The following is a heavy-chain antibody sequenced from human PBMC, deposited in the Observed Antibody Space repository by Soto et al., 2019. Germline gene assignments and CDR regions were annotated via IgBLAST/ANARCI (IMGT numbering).Heavy chain of an antibody. V-gene: IGHV4-34*01. D-gene: IGHD3-16*02. Sequence: TLSLTCAVYGGSFSGYYWSWIRQPPGKGLEWIGEINHSGSTNYNPSLKSRVTISVDTSKNQFSLKLSSVTAADTAVYYCARGGHYDYVWGSYRYRTYFDYWGQGTLVTVSS. CDR2: INHSGST. J-gene: IGHJ4*02. CDR3: ARGGHYDYVWGSYRYRTYFDY. CDR1: GGSFSGYY.